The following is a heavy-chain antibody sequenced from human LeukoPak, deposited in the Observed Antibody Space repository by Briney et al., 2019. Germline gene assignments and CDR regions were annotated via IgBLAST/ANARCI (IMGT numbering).Heavy chain of an antibody. CDR2: ISAYNGNT. CDR3: ARGLYYNEFDY. D-gene: IGHD3-22*01. Sequence: ASVKVSCKASGGTFSSYAISWVRQAPGQGLEWMGWISAYNGNTRYAQKVQGRVTMTTDTSTSTAYVDLRSLRCDDTAVYYCARGLYYNEFDYWGQGTLVIVSS. J-gene: IGHJ4*02. V-gene: IGHV1-18*01. CDR1: GGTFSSYA.